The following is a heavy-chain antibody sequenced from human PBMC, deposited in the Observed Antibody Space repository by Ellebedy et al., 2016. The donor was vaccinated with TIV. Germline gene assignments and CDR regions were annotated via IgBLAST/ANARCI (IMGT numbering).Heavy chain of an antibody. CDR2: ISSSGTTT. D-gene: IGHD6-19*01. V-gene: IGHV3-48*02. CDR3: AREGQFSSGWYSFDY. Sequence: GESLKISCAASGFTFSSYSMNWVRQAPGKGLDWVSFISSSGTTTYYADSVKGRFTISRDNAKDSLYLQMSSLRDEDTAVYYCAREGQFSSGWYSFDYWGQGSLVTVAS. CDR1: GFTFSSYS. J-gene: IGHJ4*02.